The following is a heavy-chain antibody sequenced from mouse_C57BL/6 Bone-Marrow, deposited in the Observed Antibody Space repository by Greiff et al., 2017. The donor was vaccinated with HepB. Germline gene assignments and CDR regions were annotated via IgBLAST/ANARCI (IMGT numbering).Heavy chain of an antibody. CDR2: ISDGGSYT. V-gene: IGHV5-4*01. D-gene: IGHD1-1*01. CDR1: GFTFSSYA. CDR3: AREGYGSSPAWFAY. Sequence: DVKLQESGGGLVKPGGSLKLSCAASGFTFSSYAMSWVRQTPEKRLEWVATISDGGSYTYYPDNGKGRFTISRDNAKNNLYLQMSHLKSEDTAMYYCAREGYGSSPAWFAYWGQGTLVTVSA. J-gene: IGHJ3*01.